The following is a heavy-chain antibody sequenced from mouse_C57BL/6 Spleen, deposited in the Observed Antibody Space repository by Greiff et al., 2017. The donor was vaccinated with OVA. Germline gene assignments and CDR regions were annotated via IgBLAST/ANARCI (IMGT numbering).Heavy chain of an antibody. CDR2: LDPSDSYP. D-gene: IGHD2-12*01. Sequence: QVQLQQPVAALVIPVASVQLSCPASVYTFPRYWLHCVTHRPGQGLAWIGELDPSDSYPNYNQKFKGKSTLTVDKSASTAYMKLSSLTSEDSAVYYCATYYKGDWGKGTTLTVSS. V-gene: IGHV1-69*01. J-gene: IGHJ2*01. CDR3: ATYYKGD. CDR1: VYTFPRYW.